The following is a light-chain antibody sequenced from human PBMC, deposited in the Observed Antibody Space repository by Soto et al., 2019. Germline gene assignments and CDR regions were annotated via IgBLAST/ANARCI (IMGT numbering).Light chain of an antibody. V-gene: IGLV2-14*01. CDR3: RSYTRSSTYV. J-gene: IGLJ1*01. CDR1: SSDVGGYNY. CDR2: EVS. Sequence: QSVLTQPASVSGSPGQSITISCTGTSSDVGGYNYVSWYQQHPGKAPKLMIYEVSNRPSGVSNRFSGSKSGNTASLTISGLQAEDEADYYCRSYTRSSTYVFGNGTKVTV.